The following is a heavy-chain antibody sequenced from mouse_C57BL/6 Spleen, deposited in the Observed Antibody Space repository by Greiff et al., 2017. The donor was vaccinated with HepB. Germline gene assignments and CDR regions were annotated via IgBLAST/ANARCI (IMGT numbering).Heavy chain of an antibody. V-gene: IGHV1-50*01. Sequence: QVQLKQPGAELVKPGASVKLSCKASGYTFTSYWMQWVKQRPGQGLEWIGEIDPSDSYTNYNQKFKGKATLTVDTSSSTAYMQLSSLTSEDSAVYYCARSKGLGYFDDWGQGTTLTVSS. J-gene: IGHJ2*01. CDR2: IDPSDSYT. CDR1: GYTFTSYW. D-gene: IGHD3-2*02. CDR3: ARSKGLGYFDD.